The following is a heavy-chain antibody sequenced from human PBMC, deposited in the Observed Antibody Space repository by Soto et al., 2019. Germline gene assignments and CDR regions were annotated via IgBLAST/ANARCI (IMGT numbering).Heavy chain of an antibody. J-gene: IGHJ4*02. CDR1: GYTFTSYA. D-gene: IGHD2-2*01. Sequence: ASVKVSCKASGYTFTSYAMHWVRQAPGQRLEWMGWINPGNGNTKYSQKFQGRVTITRDTSASTAYMELSSLRSEDTAVYYCAKERAYLFDYWGQGALVTVSS. CDR2: INPGNGNT. CDR3: AKERAYLFDY. V-gene: IGHV1-3*01.